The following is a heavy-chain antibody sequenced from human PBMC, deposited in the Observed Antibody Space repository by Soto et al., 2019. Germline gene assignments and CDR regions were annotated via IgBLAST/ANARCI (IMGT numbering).Heavy chain of an antibody. J-gene: IGHJ2*01. CDR3: AKDMGGYSYCYRMHNWYFDL. CDR2: ISWNSGSI. Sequence: EVQLVESGGGLVQPGRSLRLSCAASGFTFDDYAMHWVRQAPGKGLEWVSGISWNSGSIGYADSVKGRFTISRDNAKNSLYLQMNSLRAEDTALYYCAKDMGGYSYCYRMHNWYFDLWGRGTLVTVSA. V-gene: IGHV3-9*01. CDR1: GFTFDDYA. D-gene: IGHD5-18*01.